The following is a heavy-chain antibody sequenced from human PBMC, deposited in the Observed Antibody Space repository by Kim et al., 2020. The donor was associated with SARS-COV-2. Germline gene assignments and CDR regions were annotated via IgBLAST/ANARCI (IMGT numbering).Heavy chain of an antibody. CDR2: ISYDGSNK. J-gene: IGHJ5*02. Sequence: GGSLRLSCAASGFTFSSYAMHWVRQAPGKGLEWVAVISYDGSNKYYADSVKGRFTISRDNSKNTLYLQMNSLRAEDTAVYYCASLYYDFWSGVFDPWGQGTLVTVSS. V-gene: IGHV3-30*04. D-gene: IGHD3-3*01. CDR1: GFTFSSYA. CDR3: ASLYYDFWSGVFDP.